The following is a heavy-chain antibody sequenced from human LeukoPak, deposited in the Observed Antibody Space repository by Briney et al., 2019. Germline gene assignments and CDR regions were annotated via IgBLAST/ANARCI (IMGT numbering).Heavy chain of an antibody. CDR3: ARRGRSYDAFDI. CDR1: GYTCSNYG. CDR2: INPNSGGT. Sequence: ASVKVSCKASGYTCSNYGFSWVRQAPGQGLEWMGRINPNSGGTNYAQKFQGRVTMTRDTSISTAYMELSRLRSDDTAVYYCARRGRSYDAFDIWGQGTMVTVSS. J-gene: IGHJ3*02. D-gene: IGHD1-26*01. V-gene: IGHV1-2*06.